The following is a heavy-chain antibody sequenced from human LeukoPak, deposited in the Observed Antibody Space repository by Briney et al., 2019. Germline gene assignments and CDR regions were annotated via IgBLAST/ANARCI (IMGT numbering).Heavy chain of an antibody. CDR1: GFSFSSYN. D-gene: IGHD6-13*01. CDR3: AKEGIAAAAPDY. Sequence: GGSLRLSCAASGFSFSSYNMNWVRQAPGKGLEWVSAISGSGGSTYYADSVKGRFTISRDNSKNTLYLQMNSLRAEDTAVYYCAKEGIAAAAPDYWGQGTLVTVSS. CDR2: ISGSGGST. V-gene: IGHV3-23*01. J-gene: IGHJ4*02.